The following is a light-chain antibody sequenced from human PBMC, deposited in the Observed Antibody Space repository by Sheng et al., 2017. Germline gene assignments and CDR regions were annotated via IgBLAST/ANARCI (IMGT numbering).Light chain of an antibody. CDR2: NAS. CDR3: QQYYNWPPYT. J-gene: IGKJ2*01. CDR1: ECFYP. V-gene: IGKV3-15*01. Sequence: EIVMTQSPVTLSVSSRGRSHPLLPGQSECFYPPGLVPAETCQAPRLLIYNASTRATDVPARFSGSGSGTEXTLTISSLQSEDFAVYYCQQYYNWPPYTFGQGTKLEIK.